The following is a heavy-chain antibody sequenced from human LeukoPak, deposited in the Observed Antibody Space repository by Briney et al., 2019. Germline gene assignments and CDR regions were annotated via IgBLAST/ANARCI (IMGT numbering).Heavy chain of an antibody. CDR2: ISGNGDIT. D-gene: IGHD6-19*01. CDR1: GFTFSTYT. CDR3: RAVAATNEVDY. J-gene: IGHJ4*02. Sequence: PGGSLRLSRAASGFTFSTYTMHWVRQAPGKGLEYVSVISGNGDITYYANSMKGRFTISRDNSKNTLYLQMGSLRPEDMAVYYCRAVAATNEVDYWGQGTLVTVSS. V-gene: IGHV3-64*01.